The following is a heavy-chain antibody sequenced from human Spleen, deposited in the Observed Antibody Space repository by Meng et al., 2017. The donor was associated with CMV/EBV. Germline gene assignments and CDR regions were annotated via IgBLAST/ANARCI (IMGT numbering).Heavy chain of an antibody. J-gene: IGHJ6*02. CDR1: GYTFTGYY. D-gene: IGHD1-20*01. V-gene: IGHV1-2*02. CDR3: ARELTASRGMDV. Sequence: ASVKVSCKASGYTFTGYYMHWVRQAPGQGLEWMGWINPNSGGTNYAQKFQGRVTMTRDTSISTAYMELSRLRPDDTAVYYCARELTASRGMDVWGQGTTVTVSS. CDR2: INPNSGGT.